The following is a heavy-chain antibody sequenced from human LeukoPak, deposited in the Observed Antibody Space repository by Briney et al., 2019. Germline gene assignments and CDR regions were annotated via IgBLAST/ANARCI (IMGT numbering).Heavy chain of an antibody. Sequence: SVKVPCKASGGTFSSYAISWVRQAPGQGLEWMGGIIPIFGTANYAQKFQGRVTITADESTSTAYMELSSLRSEDTAVYYCARSEAEDDAFDIWGQGTMVTVSP. CDR1: GGTFSSYA. CDR3: ARSEAEDDAFDI. V-gene: IGHV1-69*01. CDR2: IIPIFGTA. J-gene: IGHJ3*02.